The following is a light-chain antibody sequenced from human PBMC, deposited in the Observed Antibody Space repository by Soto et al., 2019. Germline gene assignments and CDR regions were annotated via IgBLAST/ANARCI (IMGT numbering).Light chain of an antibody. Sequence: DIQMTQSPSSLSASVGDRVTITCRASQSISSYLNWYQHKPGKAPKLLIYAASSLQSGVPSRFSGSGSGTEFTLTINSLQSEDFAVYYCQPYNNWPLTFGGGTKVDI. V-gene: IGKV1-39*01. CDR3: QPYNNWPLT. J-gene: IGKJ4*01. CDR1: QSISSY. CDR2: AAS.